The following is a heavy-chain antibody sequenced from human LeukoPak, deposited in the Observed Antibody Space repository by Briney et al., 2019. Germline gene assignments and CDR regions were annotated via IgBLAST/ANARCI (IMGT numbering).Heavy chain of an antibody. CDR1: GFTFITYW. CDR2: IKQDGSEK. J-gene: IGHJ5*02. Sequence: GGSLRLSCAASGFTFITYWMSWVRQAPGKGLEWVANIKQDGSEKYYVDSVKGRFTISRDNAKNSLYLQMNSLRAEDTAVYYCARGPPLFDPWGQGTLVAVSS. V-gene: IGHV3-7*01. CDR3: ARGPPLFDP.